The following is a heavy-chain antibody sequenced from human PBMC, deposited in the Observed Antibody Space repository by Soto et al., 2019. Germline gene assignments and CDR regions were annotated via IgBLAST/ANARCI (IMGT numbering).Heavy chain of an antibody. CDR3: ARGVPLGYCRGGSCYGGACDI. CDR2: IFYSGTT. D-gene: IGHD2-15*01. V-gene: IGHV4-31*03. J-gene: IGHJ3*02. Sequence: QVQLQESGPGLAKPSQTLSLTCTVSGGSITSGGYYWSWIRQHRGKGLEWIGYIFYSGTTYYNPYPSGGATISVDSSKNQFSLKLSSVTAADTAVYYCARGVPLGYCRGGSCYGGACDICVQGTMVTVSS. CDR1: GGSITSGGYY.